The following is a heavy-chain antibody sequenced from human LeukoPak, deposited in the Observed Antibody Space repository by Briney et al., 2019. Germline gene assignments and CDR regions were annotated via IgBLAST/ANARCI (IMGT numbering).Heavy chain of an antibody. CDR2: MNQDGSEK. D-gene: IGHD3-16*01. CDR3: ATYTHWVAGDV. CDR1: GFTFSDSW. J-gene: IGHJ6*02. Sequence: GGSLRLSCAASGFTFSDSWMSWVRQAPGKGLEWVANMNQDGSEKGYVDSVKGRFTISRDNARNSLYLQMGSLRAEDTAVYYCATYTHWVAGDVWGQGPLSPSP. V-gene: IGHV3-7*01.